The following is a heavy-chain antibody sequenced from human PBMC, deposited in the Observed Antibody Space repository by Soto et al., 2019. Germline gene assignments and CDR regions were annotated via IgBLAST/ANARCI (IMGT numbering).Heavy chain of an antibody. Sequence: QVQLQESGPGLVKPSQTLSLTCTVSGGSISSGGYYWSWIRQHPGKGLEWIGYIYYSGSTYYNPSLKSRVTISVDTSKNQCSLKLSSVTAADTAVYYCAREKFGYCGGDCSNYFDYWGQGTLVTVSS. CDR1: GGSISSGGYY. D-gene: IGHD2-21*02. CDR3: AREKFGYCGGDCSNYFDY. J-gene: IGHJ4*02. V-gene: IGHV4-31*03. CDR2: IYYSGST.